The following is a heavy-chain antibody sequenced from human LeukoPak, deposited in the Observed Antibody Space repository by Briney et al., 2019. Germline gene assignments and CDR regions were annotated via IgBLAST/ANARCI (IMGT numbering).Heavy chain of an antibody. Sequence: PGGSLRLSCAASGFTFSSYGMHWVRQAPGKGLEWVAVISYDGSNKYYADSAKGRFTISRDNSKNTLYLQMNSLRAEDTAVYYCAKSLYFTLAVAGTGNLYYYGMDVWGQGTTVTVSS. J-gene: IGHJ6*02. CDR1: GFTFSSYG. CDR3: AKSLYFTLAVAGTGNLYYYGMDV. D-gene: IGHD6-19*01. V-gene: IGHV3-30*18. CDR2: ISYDGSNK.